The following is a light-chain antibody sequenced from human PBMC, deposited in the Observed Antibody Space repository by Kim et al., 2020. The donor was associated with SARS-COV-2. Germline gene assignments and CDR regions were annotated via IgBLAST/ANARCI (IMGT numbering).Light chain of an antibody. CDR3: QQYNDWPLT. V-gene: IGKV3-15*01. J-gene: IGKJ4*01. CDR2: GAS. Sequence: VSPGGKAPPSCRASQSVGSKIVWYQHKNGQAPKVLMYGASIRATGIPARFSGSGSGTEFTLTVTSLQSEDFAVYFCQQYNDWPLTFGGGTKVDIK. CDR1: QSVGSK.